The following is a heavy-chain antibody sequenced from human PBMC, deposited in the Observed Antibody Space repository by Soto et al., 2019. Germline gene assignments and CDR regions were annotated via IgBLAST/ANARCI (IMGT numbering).Heavy chain of an antibody. J-gene: IGHJ3*02. D-gene: IGHD3-22*01. CDR3: ATDQYYYDSSGYRFDI. CDR1: GFTFSSYS. CDR2: ISSSSSYI. V-gene: IGHV3-21*01. Sequence: EVQLVESGGGLVKPGGSLRLSCAASGFTFSSYSMNWVRQAPGKGLEWVSCISSSSSYIDYADSVKGRFTISRDNAKNSLHLQMNSLRAEDTAVYYCATDQYYYDSSGYRFDIWGQGTMVTVSS.